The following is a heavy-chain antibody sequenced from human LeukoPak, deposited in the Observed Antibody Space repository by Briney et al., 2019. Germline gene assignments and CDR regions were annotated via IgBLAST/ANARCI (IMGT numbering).Heavy chain of an antibody. CDR3: ARQMTSTRLFDS. CDR2: IGSDGSKK. CDR1: GFMFSDHA. J-gene: IGHJ4*02. D-gene: IGHD5/OR15-5a*01. V-gene: IGHV3-30*04. Sequence: WRSLRLSCVASGFMFSDHAFHWVRQSPDKGLEWVALIGSDGSKKYYADSVQGRFTVSRENSKNTLFLQMNTLRADDTAVYFCARQMTSTRLFDSWGQGTLVTVSS.